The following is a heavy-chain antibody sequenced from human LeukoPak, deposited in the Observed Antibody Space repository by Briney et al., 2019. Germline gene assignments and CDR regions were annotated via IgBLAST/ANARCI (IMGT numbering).Heavy chain of an antibody. Sequence: GGSLRLSCAVSGFTFSGFWMSWSRQAPGKGLEWVASINSDGSEGYYADVVKGRFTISRDNAKNSLYLQINSLRAEDTAVYYCARSSYSSSSSVWGQGTMVTVPS. J-gene: IGHJ3*01. CDR2: INSDGSEG. CDR3: ARSSYSSSSSV. CDR1: GFTFSGFW. D-gene: IGHD6-6*01. V-gene: IGHV3-7*03.